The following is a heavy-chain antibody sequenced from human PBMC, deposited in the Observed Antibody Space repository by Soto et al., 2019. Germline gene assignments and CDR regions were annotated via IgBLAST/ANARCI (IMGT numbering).Heavy chain of an antibody. CDR3: ARDKSYGDYLREVQAFDI. V-gene: IGHV4-31*03. J-gene: IGHJ3*02. Sequence: SETLSLTCTVSGGSISSGGYYWSWIRQHPGKGLEWIGYIYYSGSTYYNPSLKSRVTISVDTSKNQFSLKLSSVTAADTAVYYCARDKSYGDYLREVQAFDIWGQGTMVTVSS. CDR1: GGSISSGGYY. D-gene: IGHD4-17*01. CDR2: IYYSGST.